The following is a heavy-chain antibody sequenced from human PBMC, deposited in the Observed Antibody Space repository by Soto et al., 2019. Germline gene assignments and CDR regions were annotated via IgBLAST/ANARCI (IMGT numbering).Heavy chain of an antibody. D-gene: IGHD3-10*01. CDR2: ISYDGSNK. Sequence: GGSLRLSCAASGFTFSSYGMHWVRQAPGKGLEWVAVISYDGSNKYYADSVKGRFTISRDNSKNTLYLQMNSLRAEDTAVYYCARDFTMAPWGQGTLVTVSS. CDR3: ARDFTMAP. V-gene: IGHV3-30*03. CDR1: GFTFSSYG. J-gene: IGHJ5*02.